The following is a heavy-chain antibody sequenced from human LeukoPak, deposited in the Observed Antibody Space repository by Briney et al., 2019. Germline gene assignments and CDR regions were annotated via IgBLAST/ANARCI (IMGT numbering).Heavy chain of an antibody. J-gene: IGHJ4*02. Sequence: GGSLRLSCSASGFTFSSYAMHWVRQAPGKGLEYVSAISSNGGSTYYADSVKGRFTISRDNSKNTLYLQMSNLRAEDTAVYYCFYAKYSNSSGNHSWGQGTLVTVSS. V-gene: IGHV3-64D*06. CDR2: ISSNGGST. D-gene: IGHD3-22*01. CDR3: FYAKYSNSSGNHS. CDR1: GFTFSSYA.